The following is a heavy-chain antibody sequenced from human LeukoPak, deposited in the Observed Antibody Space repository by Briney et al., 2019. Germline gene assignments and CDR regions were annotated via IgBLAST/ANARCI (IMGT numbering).Heavy chain of an antibody. V-gene: IGHV3-53*01. CDR2: IYRGGST. D-gene: IGHD3-10*01. Sequence: GGSLRLSCAASGFTVSSNYMSWVRQAPGKGLEWVSVIYRGGSTYYADSVKGRFTISRDNSKNTLYLQMNSLRAEDTAVYYCARDLGYYYGSGSYYNGLAYWGQGTLVTVSS. CDR1: GFTVSSNY. J-gene: IGHJ4*02. CDR3: ARDLGYYYGSGSYYNGLAY.